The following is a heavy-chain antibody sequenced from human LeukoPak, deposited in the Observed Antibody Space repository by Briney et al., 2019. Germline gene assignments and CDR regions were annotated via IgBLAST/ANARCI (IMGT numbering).Heavy chain of an antibody. CDR2: FDPEDGET. CDR1: GHTLTELS. J-gene: IGHJ5*02. Sequence: GASVKVSCKVSGHTLTELSMHWVRQAPGKGLEWMGGFDPEDGETIYAQKFQGRVTMTEDTSTDTAYMELSSLRSEDTAVYYCALLGYCSSTSCYADPNWFDPWGQGTLVTVSS. D-gene: IGHD2-2*01. V-gene: IGHV1-24*01. CDR3: ALLGYCSSTSCYADPNWFDP.